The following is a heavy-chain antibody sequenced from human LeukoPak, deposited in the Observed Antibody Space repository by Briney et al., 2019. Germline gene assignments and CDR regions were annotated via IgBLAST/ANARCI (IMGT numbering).Heavy chain of an antibody. Sequence: PSETLSLTCAVYGGSFSGYYWSWIRQPPGKGLEWIGEINHSGSTNYNPSLKSRVTISVDTSKNQFSLKLSSVTAADTAVYYCARDARYCSSTSCSNGGFDYWGQGTLVTVSS. V-gene: IGHV4-34*01. CDR3: ARDARYCSSTSCSNGGFDY. CDR2: INHSGST. CDR1: GGSFSGYY. J-gene: IGHJ4*02. D-gene: IGHD2-2*01.